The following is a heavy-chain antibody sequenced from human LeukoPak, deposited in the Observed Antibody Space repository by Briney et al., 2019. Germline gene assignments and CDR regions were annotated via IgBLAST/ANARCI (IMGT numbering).Heavy chain of an antibody. CDR1: GFTFSAYA. CDR2: ISNNGGSS. CDR3: AKARYSGYAFDAFDM. V-gene: IGHV3-64D*09. D-gene: IGHD5-12*01. J-gene: IGHJ3*02. Sequence: GGSLRLSCSASGFTFSAYAMYWVRQAPGKGLEYVSGISNNGGSSFYADSVKGRFTISRDNSKNTLYLQMSSLRAEDTAVYYCAKARYSGYAFDAFDMWGQGTMVSVSS.